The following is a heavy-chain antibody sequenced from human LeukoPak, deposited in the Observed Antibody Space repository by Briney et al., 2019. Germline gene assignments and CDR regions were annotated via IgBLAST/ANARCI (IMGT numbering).Heavy chain of an antibody. D-gene: IGHD2-15*01. CDR3: ARDRVADAFDI. J-gene: IGHJ3*02. CDR2: IYHSGGT. CDR1: GDSISSGGYS. V-gene: IGHV4-30-2*01. Sequence: SQTLSLTCAVSGDSISSGGYSWSWIRQPPGKGLEWIGYIYHSGGTYYNPSLKSRVTISVDRSKNQFSLKLSSVTAADTAVYYCARDRVADAFDIWGQGTMVSVSS.